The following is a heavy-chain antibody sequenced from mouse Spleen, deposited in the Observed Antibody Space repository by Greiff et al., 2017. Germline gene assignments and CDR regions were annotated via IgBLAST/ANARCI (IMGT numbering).Heavy chain of an antibody. CDR3: ARYYYRYGGMDY. V-gene: IGHV1-7*01. CDR1: GYTFTSYW. J-gene: IGHJ4*01. Sequence: VQLQQSGAELAKPGASVKMSCKASGYTFTSYWMHWVKQRPGQGLEWIGYINPSTGYTEYNQKFKDKATLTADKSSSTAYMQLSSLTSEDSAVYYCARYYYRYGGMDYWGQGTSVTVSS. D-gene: IGHD2-14*01. CDR2: INPSTGYT.